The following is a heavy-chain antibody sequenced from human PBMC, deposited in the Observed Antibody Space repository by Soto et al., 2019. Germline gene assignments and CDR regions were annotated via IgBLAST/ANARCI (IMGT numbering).Heavy chain of an antibody. D-gene: IGHD3-16*01. CDR3: AAYSHKGY. J-gene: IGHJ4*02. CDR1: GFTVSNNY. Sequence: EEQLVESGGDLVQPGGSLRLSCAASGFTVSNNYMSWVRQAPGKGLEWVSLIYSGGSTYYADSVKGRFTISRDSSKNTLYLQMNRLRAEDTARYYCAAYSHKGYWGQGTMVTVSS. V-gene: IGHV3-66*01. CDR2: IYSGGST.